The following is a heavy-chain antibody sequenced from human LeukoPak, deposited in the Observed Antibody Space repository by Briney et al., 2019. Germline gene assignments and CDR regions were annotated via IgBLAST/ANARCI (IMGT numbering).Heavy chain of an antibody. D-gene: IGHD1-26*01. CDR3: ARIVGLTRVDL. CDR1: GVSISSHY. Sequence: TETLSLTCTVSGVSISSHYWSWIRQPPGKGLEWIGYIYDSGSTNYNPSLKSRVTISVDTSKNQFSLKLSSVTAADTAVYYCARIVGLTRVDLWGQGTLVTVSS. J-gene: IGHJ4*02. V-gene: IGHV4-59*11. CDR2: IYDSGST.